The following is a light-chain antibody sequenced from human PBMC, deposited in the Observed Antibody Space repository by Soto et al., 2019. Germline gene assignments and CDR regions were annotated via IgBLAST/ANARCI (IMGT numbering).Light chain of an antibody. CDR3: QSYDSSLSGGV. J-gene: IGLJ3*02. V-gene: IGLV1-40*01. Sequence: QSVLTQPPSVSGAPGQRVTISCTGCSSNIGAGYDVHWYQQLPGTAPKLLIYGNRNPPSGVPDRFSGSKSGTSASLAITGLQAEDEAEYYCQSYDSSLSGGVFGGGTKLTVL. CDR2: GNR. CDR1: SSNIGAGYD.